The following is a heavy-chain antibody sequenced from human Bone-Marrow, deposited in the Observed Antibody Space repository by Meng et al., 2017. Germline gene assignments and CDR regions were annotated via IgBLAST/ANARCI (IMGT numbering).Heavy chain of an antibody. CDR3: ARAKRIYSGYGWWFDP. CDR2: INHSGST. Sequence: QVLLVQGGAGLLKPSTTLLLHCAIYGGSFSCNYWSWIRQPPGKGLEWIGEINHSGSTNYTPSLKSRVTISVDTSKNQFSLKLSSVTAADTAVYYCARAKRIYSGYGWWFDPWGQGTLVTVSS. D-gene: IGHD5-12*01. CDR1: GGSFSCNY. V-gene: IGHV4-34*01. J-gene: IGHJ5*02.